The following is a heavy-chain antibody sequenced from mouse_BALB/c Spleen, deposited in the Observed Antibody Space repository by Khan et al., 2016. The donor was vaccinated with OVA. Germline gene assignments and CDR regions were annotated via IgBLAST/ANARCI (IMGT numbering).Heavy chain of an antibody. CDR3: ASHLTGSVAY. D-gene: IGHD4-1*01. CDR2: ISSGGDYT. J-gene: IGHJ3*01. V-gene: IGHV5-6*01. CDR1: GFTFSSYS. Sequence: EVELVESGGDLVKPGGSLKLSCAASGFTFSSYSMSWVRQTPDKRLEWVATISSGGDYTYYPDSVKGRFTFSRDNAKNTLYLQMSSLKSEDTAMCYCASHLTGSVAYWGQGTLVTVSA.